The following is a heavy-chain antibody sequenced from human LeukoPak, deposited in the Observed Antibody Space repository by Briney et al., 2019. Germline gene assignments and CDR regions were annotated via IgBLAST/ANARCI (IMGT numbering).Heavy chain of an antibody. CDR3: ARGWRASGDNWSGYANWFDP. Sequence: SETLSLTCAVYGGYFSGYYWSWIRQPPGKGLEWIGEINHSGSTNYNPSLKSRVTISVDTSKNQFSLKLSSVTAADTAVYYCARGWRASGDNWSGYANWFDPWGQGTLVTVSS. CDR2: INHSGST. J-gene: IGHJ5*02. CDR1: GGYFSGYY. D-gene: IGHD3-3*01. V-gene: IGHV4-34*01.